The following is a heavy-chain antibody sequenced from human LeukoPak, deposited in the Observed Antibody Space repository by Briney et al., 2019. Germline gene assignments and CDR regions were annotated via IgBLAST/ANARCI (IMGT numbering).Heavy chain of an antibody. J-gene: IGHJ4*02. Sequence: ASETLSLTCTVSGGSISSSSYYWGWIRQPPGKGLEWIESIYYSGSTYYNPSLKSRVTISVDTSKNQFSLKLNSVTAADTAAYYCARQGTAAPWDYWGQGTLVTVSS. CDR2: IYYSGST. CDR3: ARQGTAAPWDY. CDR1: GGSISSSSYY. D-gene: IGHD2-2*01. V-gene: IGHV4-39*01.